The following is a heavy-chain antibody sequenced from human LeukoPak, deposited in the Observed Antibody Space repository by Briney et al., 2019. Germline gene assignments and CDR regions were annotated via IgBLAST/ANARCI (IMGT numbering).Heavy chain of an antibody. J-gene: IGHJ4*02. CDR2: ISGSGGST. Sequence: QTGGSLRLSCAASGFTFSSYAMSWVRQAPGKGLEWVSAISGSGGSTYYADSVKGRFTISRDNSKNTLYLQMNSLRAEDTAVYYCAKLMVRGVNRFGHDYWGQGTLVTVSS. D-gene: IGHD3-10*01. CDR3: AKLMVRGVNRFGHDY. CDR1: GFTFSSYA. V-gene: IGHV3-23*01.